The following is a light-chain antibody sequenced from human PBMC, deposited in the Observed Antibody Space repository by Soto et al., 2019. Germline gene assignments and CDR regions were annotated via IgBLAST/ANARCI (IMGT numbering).Light chain of an antibody. CDR1: QSVSSNY. Sequence: EIVLTQSPGTLSLSPGERATLSCRASQSVSSNYFAWFQQSPGQAPRLLIYGASSRATGIPARFSGSESGTDFTVTISSLAPEDFAVYYCQQYGSAPYTFGQGTKLEIK. CDR2: GAS. V-gene: IGKV3-20*01. J-gene: IGKJ2*01. CDR3: QQYGSAPYT.